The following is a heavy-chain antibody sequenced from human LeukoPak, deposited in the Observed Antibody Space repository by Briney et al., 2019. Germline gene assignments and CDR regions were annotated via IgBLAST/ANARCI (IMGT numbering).Heavy chain of an antibody. D-gene: IGHD3-9*01. CDR2: IIPIFGTA. J-gene: IGHJ4*02. CDR3: ARAPGAPLRYFDWLALDY. Sequence: ASVKVSCKASGGTFSSYAISWVRQAPGQGLEWMGGIIPIFGTANYAQKFQGRVTITADESTSTAYMELSSLRSEDTAVYYCARAPGAPLRYFDWLALDYWGQGTLVTVSS. V-gene: IGHV1-69*13. CDR1: GGTFSSYA.